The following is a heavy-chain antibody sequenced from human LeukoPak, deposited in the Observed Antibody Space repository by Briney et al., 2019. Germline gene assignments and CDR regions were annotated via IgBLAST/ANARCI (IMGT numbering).Heavy chain of an antibody. D-gene: IGHD3-22*01. CDR1: GFTFSSYA. CDR3: ARSYYYDSSGSHDAFDI. J-gene: IGHJ3*02. CDR2: ISYDGRNK. Sequence: GGPLRLSCAASGFTFSSYAMHWVRQAPGKGLEWVAVISYDGRNKYYADSVKGRFTISRDNSKNTLYLQMNSLRAEDTAVYYCARSYYYDSSGSHDAFDIWGQGTMVTVSS. V-gene: IGHV3-30*04.